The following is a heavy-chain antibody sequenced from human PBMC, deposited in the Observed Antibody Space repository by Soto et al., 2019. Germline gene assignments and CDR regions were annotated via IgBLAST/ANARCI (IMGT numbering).Heavy chain of an antibody. Sequence: GASVKVSCKASGGTFSSYAISWVRQAPGQGLEWMGGIIPIFGTANYAQKFQGRVTITADKSTSTAYMELSSLRSEDTAVYYCARDLAGTAMDHYFDYWGQGTLVTVSS. CDR1: GGTFSSYA. CDR2: IIPIFGTA. D-gene: IGHD5-18*01. V-gene: IGHV1-69*06. CDR3: ARDLAGTAMDHYFDY. J-gene: IGHJ4*02.